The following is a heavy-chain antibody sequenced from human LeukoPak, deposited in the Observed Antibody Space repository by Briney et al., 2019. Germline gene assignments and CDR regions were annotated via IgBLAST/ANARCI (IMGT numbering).Heavy chain of an antibody. CDR2: IIPIFGTA. V-gene: IGHV1-69*06. CDR3: ARDPSPYCSGGSCYAFDI. D-gene: IGHD2-15*01. CDR1: GGTFSSYA. J-gene: IGHJ3*02. Sequence: PVKVSCKASGGTFSSYAISWVRQAPGQGLEWMGGIIPIFGTANYAQKFQGRVTITADKSTSTAYMELSSLRSEDTAVYYCARDPSPYCSGGSCYAFDIWGQGTMVTVSS.